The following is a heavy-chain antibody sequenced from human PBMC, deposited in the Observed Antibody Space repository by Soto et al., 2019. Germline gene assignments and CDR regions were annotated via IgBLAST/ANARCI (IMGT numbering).Heavy chain of an antibody. V-gene: IGHV3-23*01. CDR1: GFTFSSYA. Sequence: EVQLLESGGGLVQPGGSLRLSCAASGFTFSSYAMSWVRQAPGKGLEWVSAISGSGGSTYYADSVKGRFTISRDNSKNTLYLQMNSLRAEDTAVYYCAKARYMIVVVNFYFDYWGQGTLVTVSS. J-gene: IGHJ4*02. CDR2: ISGSGGST. D-gene: IGHD3-22*01. CDR3: AKARYMIVVVNFYFDY.